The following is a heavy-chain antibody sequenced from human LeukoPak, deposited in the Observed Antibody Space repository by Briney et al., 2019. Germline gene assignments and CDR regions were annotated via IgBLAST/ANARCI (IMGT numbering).Heavy chain of an antibody. J-gene: IGHJ6*02. CDR3: AKEWSSWADSYYYGMDV. D-gene: IGHD6-13*01. V-gene: IGHV3-30*18. CDR1: GFTFSSYG. CDR2: ISYDGSNK. Sequence: PGGSLRLSCAASGFTFSSYGMHWVRQAPGKGLEWVAVISYDGSNKYYADSVKGRFTISRDNSKNTLYLQMNSLRAEDTAVYYCAKEWSSWADSYYYGMDVWGQGTTVTVSS.